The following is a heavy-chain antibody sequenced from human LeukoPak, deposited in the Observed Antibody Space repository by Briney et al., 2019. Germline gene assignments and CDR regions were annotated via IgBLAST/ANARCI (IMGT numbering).Heavy chain of an antibody. CDR1: GYTFTSYD. J-gene: IGHJ6*03. V-gene: IGHV1-8*01. CDR2: MNPNSGNT. CDR3: ARGQLRYYYYYMDV. Sequence: ASVKVSSKASGYTFTSYDINWVRQAAGQGLEWMGWMNPNSGNTGYAQKFQGRVTMTRNTSISTAYMELTSLRSEDTAVYYCARGQLRYYYYYMDVWGKGTTVTVSS. D-gene: IGHD2-2*01.